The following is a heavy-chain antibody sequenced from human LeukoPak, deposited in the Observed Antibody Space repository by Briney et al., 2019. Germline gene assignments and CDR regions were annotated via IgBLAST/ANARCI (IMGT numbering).Heavy chain of an antibody. D-gene: IGHD3-3*01. V-gene: IGHV3-53*01. CDR3: ARDSKSIQAEND. Sequence: GRSLRLSCAASGFTVSYNYMSWVRQAPGKGLEWVSTIYSGGSAYYADSVKGRFTISTDNSKNTLYLQMNSLRAEDTAVYYCARDSKSIQAENDWGQGTTVTVSS. CDR1: GFTVSYNY. J-gene: IGHJ6*02. CDR2: IYSGGSA.